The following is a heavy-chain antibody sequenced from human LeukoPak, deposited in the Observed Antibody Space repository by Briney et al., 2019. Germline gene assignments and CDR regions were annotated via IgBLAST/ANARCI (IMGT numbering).Heavy chain of an antibody. CDR2: ISYDGSNK. J-gene: IGHJ5*02. CDR1: GFTFSSYA. D-gene: IGHD3-10*01. V-gene: IGHV3-30*01. CDR3: ARDRRYGSGSYYMVFDWFEP. Sequence: GGSLRLSCAASGFTFSSYAMHWVRQAPGKGLEWVAVISYDGSNKYYADSVKGRFTISRDNSKNTLYLQMNSLRAEDTAVYYCARDRRYGSGSYYMVFDWFEPWGQGTLVTVSS.